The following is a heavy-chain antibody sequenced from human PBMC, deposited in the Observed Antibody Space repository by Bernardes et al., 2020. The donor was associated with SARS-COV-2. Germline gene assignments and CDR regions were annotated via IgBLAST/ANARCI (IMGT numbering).Heavy chain of an antibody. Sequence: ASVKVSCKVSGYRVNEFSMHWVRQAPGKGLEWLGGFDPQNRRTIYAQKFQGRVTMIEDTSTETAYMELRNLRSEDTAVYYCATDDPAGAVFGVVIYALHIWGQGTMVTVSS. CDR2: FDPQNRRT. V-gene: IGHV1-24*01. D-gene: IGHD3-3*01. J-gene: IGHJ3*02. CDR1: GYRVNEFS. CDR3: ATDDPAGAVFGVVIYALHI.